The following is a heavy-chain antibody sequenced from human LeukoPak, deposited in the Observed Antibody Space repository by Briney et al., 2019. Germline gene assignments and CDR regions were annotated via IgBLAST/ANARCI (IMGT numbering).Heavy chain of an antibody. CDR3: ARDDGYSTFDF. CDR1: GGSIGHFY. CDR2: VHHSGDT. V-gene: IGHV4-59*01. Sequence: PSETLSLTCSVSGGSIGHFYWSWIRQPPGRGLEWIGNVHHSGDTKYSPSLQSRVTILVDTSQNQISLDLRSVTAADTALYYCARDDGYSTFDFWGLGTLVTVSS. J-gene: IGHJ4*02. D-gene: IGHD5-24*01.